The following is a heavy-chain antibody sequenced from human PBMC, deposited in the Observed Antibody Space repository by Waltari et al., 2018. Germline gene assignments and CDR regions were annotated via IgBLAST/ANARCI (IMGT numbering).Heavy chain of an antibody. CDR3: ARDSHNGGYYSPFGY. J-gene: IGHJ4*02. D-gene: IGHD3-22*01. CDR1: GFTFSSYS. V-gene: IGHV3-48*01. Sequence: EVQLVESGGGLVRPGGCLRLSCAASGFTFSSYSMNWVGQARGRGLEWGSYICSCISTINYADSVKRRLTISSDNAKNSLYLQMTSLIAEDTAVYYCARDSHNGGYYSPFGYWGQGTLVTVSS. CDR2: ICSCISTI.